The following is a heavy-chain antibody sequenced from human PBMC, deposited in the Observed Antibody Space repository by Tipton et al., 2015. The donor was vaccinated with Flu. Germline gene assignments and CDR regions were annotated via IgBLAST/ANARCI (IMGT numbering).Heavy chain of an antibody. Sequence: QSGAEVKKPGASVKVSCKASGYTFTSYGISWVRQAPGQGLEWMGWISAYNGNTNYAQKLQGRVTMTTDTSTSTAYMELRSLRSDDTAVYYCARDAAVAGTDSYYGMDVWGQGTTVAVSS. CDR3: ARDAAVAGTDSYYGMDV. V-gene: IGHV1-18*01. J-gene: IGHJ6*02. D-gene: IGHD6-19*01. CDR1: GYTFTSYG. CDR2: ISAYNGNT.